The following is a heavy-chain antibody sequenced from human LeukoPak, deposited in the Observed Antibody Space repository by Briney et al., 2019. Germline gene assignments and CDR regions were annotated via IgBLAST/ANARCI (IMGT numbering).Heavy chain of an antibody. Sequence: PGGSLRLSCAASGFTFSSYGMHWVRQAPGKGLEWVAVISYDGSNKCYADSVKGRFTISRDNSKNTLYLQMNSLRAEDTAVYYCAKGHGDYLYFDYWGQGTLVTVSS. V-gene: IGHV3-30*18. J-gene: IGHJ4*02. CDR1: GFTFSSYG. D-gene: IGHD4-17*01. CDR3: AKGHGDYLYFDY. CDR2: ISYDGSNK.